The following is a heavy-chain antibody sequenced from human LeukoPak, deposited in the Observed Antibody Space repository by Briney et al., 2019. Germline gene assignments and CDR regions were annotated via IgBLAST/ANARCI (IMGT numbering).Heavy chain of an antibody. D-gene: IGHD2-15*01. J-gene: IGHJ4*02. V-gene: IGHV4-34*01. Sequence: SETLSLTCAVYGGSFSGYYWSWIRQPPGKGLEWIGEINHSGSTNYNPSLKSRVTISVDTSKNQFSLKLSSVTAADTAVYYCARVGWRDYWGQGTLVTVSS. CDR3: ARVGWRDY. CDR2: INHSGST. CDR1: GGSFSGYY.